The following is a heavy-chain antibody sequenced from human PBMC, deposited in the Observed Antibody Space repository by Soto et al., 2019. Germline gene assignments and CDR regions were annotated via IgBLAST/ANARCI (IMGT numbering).Heavy chain of an antibody. J-gene: IGHJ4*02. CDR3: AKEGRYSSSRGYFDY. Sequence: PGGSLRLSCAASGFTFSSYVMSWVRQAPGKGLEWVSGISGSGGSTYYADSVKGRFTISRDNPKNTLYLQMNSLRAEDTAVYYCAKEGRYSSSRGYFDYWGQGTLVTVSS. CDR1: GFTFSSYV. CDR2: ISGSGGST. D-gene: IGHD6-13*01. V-gene: IGHV3-23*01.